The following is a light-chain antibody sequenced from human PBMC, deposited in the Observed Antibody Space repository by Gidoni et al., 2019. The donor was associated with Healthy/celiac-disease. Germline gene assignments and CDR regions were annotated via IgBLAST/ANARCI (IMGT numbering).Light chain of an antibody. J-gene: IGKJ2*01. CDR3: QQRSNWPRYT. CDR2: DAA. CDR1: QSVSSY. V-gene: IGKV3-11*01. Sequence: EIVLTQSPATLSLSPGERATLSCRASQSVSSYLAWCQQKPGQAPRLLIYDAANRATGIPARFSGSGSGTDFTLTISSLEPEDFAVDYCQQRSNWPRYTFGQGTKLEIK.